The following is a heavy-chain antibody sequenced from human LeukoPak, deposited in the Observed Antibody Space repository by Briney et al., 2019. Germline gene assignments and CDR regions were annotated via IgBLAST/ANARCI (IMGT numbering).Heavy chain of an antibody. D-gene: IGHD6-6*01. CDR2: ISGSGGGT. CDR1: GFTFSSYA. J-gene: IGHJ4*02. Sequence: GGSLRLSCAASGFTFSSYAMSWVRQAPGKGLEWVSVISGSGGGTNYADSVKGRFTISRDNSKNTLYLQMNSLRAEDTAVYYCAKEKRTRRSISSFDYWGQGTLVTVSS. V-gene: IGHV3-23*01. CDR3: AKEKRTRRSISSFDY.